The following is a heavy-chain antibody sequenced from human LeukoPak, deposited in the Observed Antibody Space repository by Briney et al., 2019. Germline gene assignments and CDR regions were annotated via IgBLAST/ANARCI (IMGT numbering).Heavy chain of an antibody. V-gene: IGHV1-18*01. D-gene: IGHD1-26*01. Sequence: GASVKVSCKASGYTFTSYGISWVRQAPGQGLEWMGWISAYNGNTSYAQKLQGRVTMTTDISTSTAYMELRSLRSDDTAVYYCARGAGGSYPDDSYYGMDVWGQGTTVTVSS. CDR2: ISAYNGNT. CDR3: ARGAGGSYPDDSYYGMDV. J-gene: IGHJ6*02. CDR1: GYTFTSYG.